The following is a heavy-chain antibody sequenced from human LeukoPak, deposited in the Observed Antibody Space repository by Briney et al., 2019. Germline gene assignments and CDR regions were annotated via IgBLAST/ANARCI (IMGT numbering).Heavy chain of an antibody. D-gene: IGHD3-10*01. CDR3: ARHYNYYGSGSLDLYFDY. CDR1: GGSFSGYY. Sequence: SETLSLTWAVYGGSFSGYYWSWIRQPPGKGLEWIGEINHSGSTNYNPSLKSRVTISVDTSKNQFSLKLSSVTAADTAVYYCARHYNYYGSGSLDLYFDYWGQGTLVTVSS. J-gene: IGHJ4*02. CDR2: INHSGST. V-gene: IGHV4-34*01.